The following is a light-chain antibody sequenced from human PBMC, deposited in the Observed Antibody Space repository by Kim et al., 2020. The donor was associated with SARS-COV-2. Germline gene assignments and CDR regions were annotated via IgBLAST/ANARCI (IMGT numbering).Light chain of an antibody. Sequence: ASVGDRVTINCRASQDIRNDLGWYQQNPGRAPKRLIYGASRLQSGVPSRFSGSGSGTEFTLTISSLQPEDFATYFCLQHNTYPITFGQGTRLEIK. CDR2: GAS. J-gene: IGKJ5*01. CDR3: LQHNTYPIT. CDR1: QDIRND. V-gene: IGKV1-17*01.